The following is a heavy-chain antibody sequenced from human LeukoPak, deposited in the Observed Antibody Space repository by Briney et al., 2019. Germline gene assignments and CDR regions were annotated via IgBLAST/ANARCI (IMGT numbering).Heavy chain of an antibody. J-gene: IGHJ4*02. V-gene: IGHV4-4*09. D-gene: IGHD3-16*02. CDR2: IYTSGST. Sequence: PSETLSLTCTVSGGSISSYYWSWIRQPPGKGLEWIGYIYTSGSTNYNPSLKSRVTISVDTSKNQFSLKLSSVTAADTAVYYCARGLYDYVWGSYRRYFDYWGQGTLVTVSS. CDR1: GGSISSYY. CDR3: ARGLYDYVWGSYRRYFDY.